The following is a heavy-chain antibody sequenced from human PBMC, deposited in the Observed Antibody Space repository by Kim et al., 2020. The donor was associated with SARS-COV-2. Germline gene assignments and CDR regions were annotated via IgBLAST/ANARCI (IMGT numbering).Heavy chain of an antibody. CDR1: GFTFSSYS. CDR3: ARDHTGDGYDSSGYYRQWYYYYGMDV. V-gene: IGHV3-48*04. Sequence: GGSLRLSCAASGFTFSSYSMNWVRQAPGKGLEWVSYISSSSSTIYYADSVKGRFTISRDNAKNSLYLQMNSLRAEDTAVYYCARDHTGDGYDSSGYYRQWYYYYGMDVWGQGTTVTVSS. CDR2: ISSSSSTI. D-gene: IGHD3-22*01. J-gene: IGHJ6*02.